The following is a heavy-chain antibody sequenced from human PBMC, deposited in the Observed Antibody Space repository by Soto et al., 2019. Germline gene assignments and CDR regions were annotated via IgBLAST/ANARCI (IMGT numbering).Heavy chain of an antibody. CDR2: IYYSGST. V-gene: IGHV4-30-4*01. D-gene: IGHD3-3*01. Sequence: NPSETLSLTCTVSGGSISSGDYYWSWIRQPPGKGLEWIGYIYYSGSTYYNPSLKSRVTISVDTSKNQFSLKLSSVTAADTAVYYCAREVPGYYSFDYWGQGTLVTVSS. CDR1: GGSISSGDYY. J-gene: IGHJ4*02. CDR3: AREVPGYYSFDY.